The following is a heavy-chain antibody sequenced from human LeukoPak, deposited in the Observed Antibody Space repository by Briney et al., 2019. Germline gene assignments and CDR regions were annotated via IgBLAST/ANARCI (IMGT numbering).Heavy chain of an antibody. D-gene: IGHD2-2*01. CDR2: IYYSGST. CDR1: GGSISSYY. V-gene: IGHV4-59*01. Sequence: PSETLSLTCTVSGGSISSYYWSWIRQPPGKGLEWIGYIYYSGSTNYNPSLKSRVTISVDTSKNQFSLKLSSVTAADTAVYYCARARCSSTSCIPVFDYWGQGTLVTVSS. J-gene: IGHJ4*02. CDR3: ARARCSSTSCIPVFDY.